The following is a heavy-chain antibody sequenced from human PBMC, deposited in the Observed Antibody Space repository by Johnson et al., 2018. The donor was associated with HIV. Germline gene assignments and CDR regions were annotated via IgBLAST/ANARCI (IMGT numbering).Heavy chain of an antibody. CDR3: AKDIVGGELVYAFDI. D-gene: IGHD3-16*01. J-gene: IGHJ3*02. CDR2: IGTAGDT. V-gene: IGHV3-13*01. CDR1: GFTFSSYD. Sequence: VQLVESGGGLVQPGGSLRLSCAASGFTFSSYDMHWVRQAIGKGLEWVSAIGTAGDTYYPGSVKGRFTISGENAKNSLYLQMNSLRAEDTAVYYCAKDIVGGELVYAFDIWGQGALVAVSS.